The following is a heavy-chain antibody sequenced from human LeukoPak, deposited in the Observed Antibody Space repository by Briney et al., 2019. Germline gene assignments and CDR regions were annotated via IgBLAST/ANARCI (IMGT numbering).Heavy chain of an antibody. J-gene: IGHJ4*02. V-gene: IGHV3-33*01. D-gene: IGHD2-15*01. CDR1: GFTFSSNG. Sequence: PGGSLRLSCAASGFTFSSNGMHWVRQAPGKGLEWVAIIWFDGSDQYYADSVKGRFTISRDNSKNTLYLQMNSLRAEDTAVYYCARGVAPFDYWGQGTLVTVSS. CDR3: ARGVAPFDY. CDR2: IWFDGSDQ.